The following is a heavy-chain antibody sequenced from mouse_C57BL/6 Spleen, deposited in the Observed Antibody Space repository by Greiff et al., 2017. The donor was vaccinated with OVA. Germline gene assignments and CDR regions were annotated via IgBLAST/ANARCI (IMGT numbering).Heavy chain of an antibody. CDR1: GYTFTSYW. CDR3: ARRGPYYGYDDAMDY. V-gene: IGHV1-59*01. D-gene: IGHD2-9*01. J-gene: IGHJ4*01. Sequence: QVQLQQPGAELVRPGTSVKLSCKASGYTFTSYWMHWVKQRPGQGLEWIGVIDPSDSYTNYNQKFKGKATLTVDTSSRTAYMQLSSLTSEDSAVYYCARRGPYYGYDDAMDYWGQGTSDTVSS. CDR2: IDPSDSYT.